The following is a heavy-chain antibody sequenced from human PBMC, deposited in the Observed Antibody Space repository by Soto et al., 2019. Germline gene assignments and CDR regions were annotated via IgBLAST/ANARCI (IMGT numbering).Heavy chain of an antibody. CDR3: ARGLSYDSSGLDFDY. CDR2: IYYSGST. V-gene: IGHV4-30-4*01. Sequence: PSETLSLTCTVSGGSISSGDYYWSWIRQPPGKGLEWIGYIYYSGSTYYNPSLKSRVTISVDTSKNQFSLKLSSVTAADTAVYYCARGLSYDSSGLDFDYWGQGTLVTVSS. J-gene: IGHJ4*02. CDR1: GGSISSGDYY. D-gene: IGHD3-22*01.